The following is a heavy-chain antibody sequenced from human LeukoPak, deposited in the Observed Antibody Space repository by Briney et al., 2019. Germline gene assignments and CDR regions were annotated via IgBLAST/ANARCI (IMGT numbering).Heavy chain of an antibody. D-gene: IGHD3-22*01. Sequence: PGGSLRLSCAASGFTFSSYAMHWVRQAPGKGLEWVAVISYDGSNKYYADSVKGRFTISRDNSKNTLYLQMNSLRAEDTAVYYCVRHYYDSSGYFHDAFDLWGQGTMVPVSS. CDR3: VRHYYDSSGYFHDAFDL. V-gene: IGHV3-30*14. CDR1: GFTFSSYA. CDR2: ISYDGSNK. J-gene: IGHJ3*01.